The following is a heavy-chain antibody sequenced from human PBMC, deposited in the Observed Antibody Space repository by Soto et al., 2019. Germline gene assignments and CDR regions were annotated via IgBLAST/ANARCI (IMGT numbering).Heavy chain of an antibody. V-gene: IGHV5-10-1*01. Sequence: PGESLKISCKGSGYSFAGYWITWVRQKPGKGLEWMGRIDPSDSQTYYSPSFRGHVTISATKSITTVFLQWSSLRASDTAMYYCARHLHSSYYYYGMDVWGQGTTVT. CDR3: ARHLHSSYYYYGMDV. CDR2: IDPSDSQT. J-gene: IGHJ6*01. D-gene: IGHD6-6*01. CDR1: GYSFAGYW.